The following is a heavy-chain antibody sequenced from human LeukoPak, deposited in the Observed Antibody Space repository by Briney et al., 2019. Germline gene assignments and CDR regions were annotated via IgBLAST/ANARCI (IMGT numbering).Heavy chain of an antibody. V-gene: IGHV3-30*02. J-gene: IGHJ6*03. CDR3: AKGRSGCNYYYMDV. CDR1: GFTFSSYG. D-gene: IGHD3-3*01. CDR2: IRYDGSNK. Sequence: SGGSLRLSCAASGFTFSSYGMHWVRQAPGKGLEWVAFIRYDGSNKYYADSVKGRFTISRDNSKNTLYLQMDGLRAEDTAVYYCAKGRSGCNYYYMDVWGKGTTVTVSS.